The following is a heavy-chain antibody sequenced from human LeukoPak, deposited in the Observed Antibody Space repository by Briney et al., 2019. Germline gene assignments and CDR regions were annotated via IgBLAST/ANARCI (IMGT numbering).Heavy chain of an antibody. CDR1: GFTFSSYG. Sequence: GRPLRLSCAASGFTFSSYGMHWVRQAPGKGLEWVAVIWYDGSNKYYADSVKGRFTISRDNSKNTLYLQMNSLRAEDTAVYYCARDNIAVAGLDYWGQGTLVTVSS. V-gene: IGHV3-33*01. CDR3: ARDNIAVAGLDY. D-gene: IGHD6-19*01. J-gene: IGHJ4*02. CDR2: IWYDGSNK.